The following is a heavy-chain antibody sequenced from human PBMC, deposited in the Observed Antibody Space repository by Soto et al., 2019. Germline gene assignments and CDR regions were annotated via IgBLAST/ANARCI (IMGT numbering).Heavy chain of an antibody. J-gene: IGHJ6*02. V-gene: IGHV1-69*12. CDR3: ARGVADNVVLKYFYAMDV. CDR1: GGTFSNYA. D-gene: IGHD3-16*01. CDR2: ILPIFGTA. Sequence: QVHLVQSGAEVKKPGSSVKVSCKASGGTFSNYAISWVRQAPGQGLEWMGGILPIFGTANYAKKFRGRVTITADETTSTAYMELSSLRSEDTAVYYCARGVADNVVLKYFYAMDVWGQGTTVTVSS.